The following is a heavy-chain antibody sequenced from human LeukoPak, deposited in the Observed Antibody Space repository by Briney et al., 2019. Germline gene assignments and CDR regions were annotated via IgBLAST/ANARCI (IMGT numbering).Heavy chain of an antibody. D-gene: IGHD2-15*01. CDR3: ARVRARYGVVVAATSDY. Sequence: GGSLRLSCAASGFTFSHYSMNWVRQAPGNGREWVSSISSSSNYIYYADSVKGRFSISRDNAKNSVYLQMNSLRAEDTAVYYCARVRARYGVVVAATSDYWGQGPLVTVSS. V-gene: IGHV3-21*01. CDR2: ISSSSNYI. CDR1: GFTFSHYS. J-gene: IGHJ4*02.